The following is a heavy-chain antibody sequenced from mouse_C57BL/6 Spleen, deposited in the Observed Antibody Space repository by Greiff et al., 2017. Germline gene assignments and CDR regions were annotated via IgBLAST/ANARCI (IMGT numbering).Heavy chain of an antibody. CDR2: ISSGSSTI. CDR1: GFTFSDYG. CDR3: ARAGSNYSYAMDY. Sequence: EVKVEESGGGLVKPGGSLKLSCAASGFTFSDYGMHWVRQAPEKGLEWVAYISSGSSTIYYADTVKGRFTISRANAKNTLFLQMTSLKSEDTAMYYCARAGSNYSYAMDYWGQGASVTVSS. V-gene: IGHV5-17*01. D-gene: IGHD2-5*01. J-gene: IGHJ4*01.